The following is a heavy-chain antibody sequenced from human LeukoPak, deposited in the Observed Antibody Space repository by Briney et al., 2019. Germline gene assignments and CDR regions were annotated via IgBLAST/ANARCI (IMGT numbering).Heavy chain of an antibody. Sequence: GASVTVSCKASGGTFSSYAISWVRQAPGQGLEWMGGIIPIFGTANYAQKFQGRVTITTDESTSTAYMELSSLRSEDTAVYYCARYSSSSHYFDYWGQGTLVTVSS. V-gene: IGHV1-69*05. CDR3: ARYSSSSHYFDY. CDR1: GGTFSSYA. D-gene: IGHD6-6*01. J-gene: IGHJ4*02. CDR2: IIPIFGTA.